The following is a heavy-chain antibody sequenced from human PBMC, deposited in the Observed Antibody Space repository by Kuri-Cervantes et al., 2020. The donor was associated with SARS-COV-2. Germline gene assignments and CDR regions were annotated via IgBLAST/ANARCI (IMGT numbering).Heavy chain of an antibody. CDR3: VRHKAAAGIVAPD. CDR2: VSWNGSRT. D-gene: IGHD6-13*01. V-gene: IGHV3-19*01. J-gene: IGHJ4*02. CDR1: GFTFSNGD. Sequence: GESLKISCAASGFTFSNGDMNWVRQAPGKGLEWVSGVSWNGSRTRYADSVKGRFIISRDNSRNFLYQQMNSLRPEDMAVYYCVRHKAAAGIVAPDWGQGTLVTVSS.